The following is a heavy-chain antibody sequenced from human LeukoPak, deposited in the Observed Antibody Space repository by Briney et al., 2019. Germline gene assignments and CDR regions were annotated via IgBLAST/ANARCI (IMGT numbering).Heavy chain of an antibody. CDR3: ALEGVPAAIT. J-gene: IGHJ4*02. CDR1: GYSFTSYW. Sequence: GESLKISCKGSGYSFTSYWIGGVRQMPGKGLEWMGIIYPGDSDTRYSPSFQGQATISADKSISTAYLQWSSLKASVPAMYYCALEGVPAAITWGQGPLVTVSS. CDR2: IYPGDSDT. D-gene: IGHD2-2*02. V-gene: IGHV5-51*01.